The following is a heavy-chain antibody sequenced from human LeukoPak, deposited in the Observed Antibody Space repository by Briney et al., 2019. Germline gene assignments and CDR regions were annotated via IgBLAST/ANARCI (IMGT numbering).Heavy chain of an antibody. CDR3: ATSSQGEVLVGLFGF. CDR2: FDPEDGET. J-gene: IGHJ4*02. Sequence: ASVKVSCKVSGYTLTELSMHWVRQAPGEGLEWMGGFDPEDGETIYAQKFQGRVTMTEDTSTDTAYMELSSLRSEDTAVYYCATSSQGEVLVGLFGFWGQGTLVTVSS. CDR1: GYTLTELS. D-gene: IGHD2-8*02. V-gene: IGHV1-24*01.